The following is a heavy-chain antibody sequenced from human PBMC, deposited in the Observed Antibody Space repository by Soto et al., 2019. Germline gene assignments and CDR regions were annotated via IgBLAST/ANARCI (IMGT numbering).Heavy chain of an antibody. CDR1: GFTFSSYW. J-gene: IGHJ4*02. CDR3: AREFTSYGVDY. Sequence: GESLKISCAASGFTFSSYWMSWVRQAPGKGLEWVANIKQDGSEKYYVDSVKGRFTISRDNAKNSLYLQMNSLRAEDTAVYYCAREFTSYGVDYWGQGTLVTVSS. D-gene: IGHD4-17*01. V-gene: IGHV3-7*01. CDR2: IKQDGSEK.